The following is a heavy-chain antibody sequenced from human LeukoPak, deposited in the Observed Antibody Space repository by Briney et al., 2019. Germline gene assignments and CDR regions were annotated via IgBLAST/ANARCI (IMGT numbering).Heavy chain of an antibody. CDR2: IYYSGST. CDR3: ARVGITMIVVSYAFDI. Sequence: SETLSLTCTVSGGSISSGDYYWSWIRQPPGKGLEWIRYIYYSGSTYYNPSLKSRVTISVDTSKNQFSLKLSSVTAADTAVYYCARVGITMIVVSYAFDIWGQGTMVTVSS. D-gene: IGHD3-22*01. CDR1: GGSISSGDYY. J-gene: IGHJ3*02. V-gene: IGHV4-30-4*01.